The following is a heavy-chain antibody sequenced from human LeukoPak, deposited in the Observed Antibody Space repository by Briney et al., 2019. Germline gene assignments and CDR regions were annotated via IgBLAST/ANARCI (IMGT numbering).Heavy chain of an antibody. CDR1: GYTFTGYY. Sequence: ASVKVSCKASGYTFTGYYMHWVRQAPGQGREWMGRINPNSGGTNYAQTFQGRVTITRDTSISTAYMELSRLRSDDTAVYYCASRQYSSSTDYWGQGTLVTVSS. V-gene: IGHV1-2*06. D-gene: IGHD6-6*01. CDR2: INPNSGGT. CDR3: ASRQYSSSTDY. J-gene: IGHJ4*02.